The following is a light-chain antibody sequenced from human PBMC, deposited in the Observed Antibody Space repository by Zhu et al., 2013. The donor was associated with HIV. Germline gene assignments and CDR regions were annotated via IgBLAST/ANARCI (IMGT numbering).Light chain of an antibody. V-gene: IGLV2-14*01. Sequence: QSALTQPASVSGSPGQSITISCTGTSSDVGGYKYVSWYQQPPGKAPKLIIFEVSIRPSGVSNRFSGSKSGNTASLTISGLQAEDEADYYCNSYTSDGSLVFGGGTTVTVL. J-gene: IGLJ3*02. CDR2: EVS. CDR1: SSDVGGYKY. CDR3: NSYTSDGSLV.